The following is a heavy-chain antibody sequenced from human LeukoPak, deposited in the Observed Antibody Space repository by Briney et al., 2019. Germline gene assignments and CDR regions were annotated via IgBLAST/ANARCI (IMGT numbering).Heavy chain of an antibody. V-gene: IGHV3-49*03. Sequence: GSLRLSCTASGFTFGDYVMSWFCQAPGKGLEWVGFIRSKAYGGTTEYAASVKGRFTISRDDSKSIAYVQMNSLKTEDTAVYYCTSQKDYYGSGSYWTFDPWGQGTLVTVSS. CDR2: IRSKAYGGTT. CDR1: GFTFGDYV. D-gene: IGHD3-10*01. CDR3: TSQKDYYGSGSYWTFDP. J-gene: IGHJ5*02.